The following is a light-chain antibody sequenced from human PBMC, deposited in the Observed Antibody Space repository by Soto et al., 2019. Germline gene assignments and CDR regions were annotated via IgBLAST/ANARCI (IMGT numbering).Light chain of an antibody. Sequence: DLQMTQSPSSVSASVGDRVTITCRASQAVSSWLAWYQQKPGKAPKLLIYAASTLQSGVPSRFGGSGSGTDFTLTINSVQPEDFAVYYCQQAHSYPITFGQGTRLETK. V-gene: IGKV1D-12*01. CDR3: QQAHSYPIT. J-gene: IGKJ5*01. CDR1: QAVSSW. CDR2: AAS.